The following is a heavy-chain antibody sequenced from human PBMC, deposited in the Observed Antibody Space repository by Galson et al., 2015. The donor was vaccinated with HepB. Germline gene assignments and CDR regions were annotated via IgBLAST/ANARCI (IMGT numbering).Heavy chain of an antibody. CDR1: GFTLSSYG. CDR3: ARESLFARDYYYYYGMDV. V-gene: IGHV3-33*01. D-gene: IGHD3-10*02. Sequence: SLRLSCAASGFTLSSYGMHWVRQAPGKGLEWVAVIWYDGSNKYYADSVKGRFTISRDNSKNTLYLQMNSLRAEDTAVYYCARESLFARDYYYYYGMDVWGQGTTVTVSS. CDR2: IWYDGSNK. J-gene: IGHJ6*02.